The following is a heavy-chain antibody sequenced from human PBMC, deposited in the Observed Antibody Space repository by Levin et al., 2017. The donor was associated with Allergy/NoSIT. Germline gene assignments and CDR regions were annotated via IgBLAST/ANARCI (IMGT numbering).Heavy chain of an antibody. CDR2: SYSGGST. V-gene: IGHV3-66*02. J-gene: IGHJ3*02. CDR1: GFTVSSNY. D-gene: IGHD6-19*01. CDR3: ARSIAVAGTSLDASDI. Sequence: GGSLRLSCAASGFTVSSNYMSWVRQAPGTGMEWVSVSYSGGSTYYEDSVKGGSTISRDNAKNTLHLKMNSLRAEDTAVYYCARSIAVAGTSLDASDIWGQGTMVTVSS.